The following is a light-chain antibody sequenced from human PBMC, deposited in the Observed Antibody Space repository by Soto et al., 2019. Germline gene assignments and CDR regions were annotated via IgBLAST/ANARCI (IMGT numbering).Light chain of an antibody. CDR2: KAA. V-gene: IGKV1-5*03. J-gene: IGKJ4*01. CDR1: QSISSW. Sequence: DIQMTQSPSTLSASVGDRVTISCRASQSISSWLAWYQQKPGKAPKLLIYKAASLESGVPSRFSSTVSGPEFTLTFSSLLPDAFANYYCHLYNSYPLTFGGGTKVELK. CDR3: HLYNSYPLT.